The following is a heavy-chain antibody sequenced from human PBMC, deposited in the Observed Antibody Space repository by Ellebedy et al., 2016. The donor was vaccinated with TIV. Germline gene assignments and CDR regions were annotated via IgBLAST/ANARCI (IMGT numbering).Heavy chain of an antibody. CDR2: FEPEDGET. D-gene: IGHD3-10*01. CDR1: GYTLTELS. Sequence: AASVKVSCKVSGYTLTELSMHWVRQAPGKGLEWMGGFEPEDGETIYAQKFQGRVTMTEDTSTDTAYMELSSLRSEDTAVYYCATVERWFGELFSSWGQGTLVTVSS. V-gene: IGHV1-24*01. CDR3: ATVERWFGELFSS. J-gene: IGHJ4*02.